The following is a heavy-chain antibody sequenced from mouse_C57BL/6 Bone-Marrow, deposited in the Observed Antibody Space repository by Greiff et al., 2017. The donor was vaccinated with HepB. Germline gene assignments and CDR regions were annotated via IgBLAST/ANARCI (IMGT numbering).Heavy chain of an antibody. D-gene: IGHD2-3*01. CDR1: GYTFTSYG. J-gene: IGHJ3*01. Sequence: QVQLQQSGAELARPGASVKLSCKASGYTFTSYGISWVKQRTGQGLEWIGEIYPRSGNTYYNEKFKGKATLTADKSSSTAYMGLRSLTSEDSAVYVCAREGWLLGAYWGQGTLVTVSA. CDR3: AREGWLLGAY. V-gene: IGHV1-81*01. CDR2: IYPRSGNT.